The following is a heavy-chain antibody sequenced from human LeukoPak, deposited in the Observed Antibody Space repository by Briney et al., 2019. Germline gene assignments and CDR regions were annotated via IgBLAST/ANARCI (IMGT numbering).Heavy chain of an antibody. J-gene: IGHJ4*02. V-gene: IGHV3-7*01. D-gene: IGHD3-3*01. CDR3: ARDTNY. Sequence: GGSLRLSCAASGFTFSNYAMSWVRQAPGKGLEWVANIKQDGSEKYYVDSVKGRFTISSDNAKNSLYLQMNSLRAEDTAVYYCARDTNYWGQGTLVTVSS. CDR1: GFTFSNYA. CDR2: IKQDGSEK.